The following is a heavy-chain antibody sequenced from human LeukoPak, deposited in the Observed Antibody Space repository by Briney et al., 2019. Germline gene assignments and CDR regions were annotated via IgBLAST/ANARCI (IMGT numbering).Heavy chain of an antibody. D-gene: IGHD2-2*01. Sequence: GGSLRLSCAASGFTFSSYSMSWVRQAPGKGLEWVSSIRNSNTYIYYADSVKGRFTISRDNAKNSLFLQMNSLRVDDTAVYHCARKFSGSSRLCMVVWGEGTTVTVSS. CDR2: IRNSNTYI. J-gene: IGHJ6*04. V-gene: IGHV3-21*01. CDR3: ARKFSGSSRLCMVV. CDR1: GFTFSSYS.